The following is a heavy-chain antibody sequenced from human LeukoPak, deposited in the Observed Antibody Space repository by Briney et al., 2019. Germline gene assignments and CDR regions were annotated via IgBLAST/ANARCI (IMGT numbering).Heavy chain of an antibody. CDR1: GGSISSSSYY. D-gene: IGHD6-13*01. J-gene: IGHJ4*02. CDR2: IYYSGST. Sequence: SETQSLTCTVSGGSISSSSYYWGWIRQPPGKGLEWIGSIYYSGSTYYNPSLKSRVTISVDTSKNQFSLKLSSVTAADTAVYYCARISSSWGYWGQGTLVTVSS. CDR3: ARISSSWGY. V-gene: IGHV4-39*07.